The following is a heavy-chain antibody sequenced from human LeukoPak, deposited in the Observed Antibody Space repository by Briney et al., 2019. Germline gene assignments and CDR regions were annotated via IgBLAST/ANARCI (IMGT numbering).Heavy chain of an antibody. J-gene: IGHJ6*03. CDR2: ISYDGSSE. Sequence: GTSLRLSCVGSGFTFSSYGIHWVRQLPGKGPEWVAIISYDGSSEFYADSVKGRFKISRDNSKNTVNLQMNSLGVEDTAVYYCAKGLGPLVRGVVPRTYYMDVWGRGTTVTVSS. CDR3: AKGLGPLVRGVVPRTYYMDV. CDR1: GFTFSSYG. D-gene: IGHD3-10*01. V-gene: IGHV3-30*18.